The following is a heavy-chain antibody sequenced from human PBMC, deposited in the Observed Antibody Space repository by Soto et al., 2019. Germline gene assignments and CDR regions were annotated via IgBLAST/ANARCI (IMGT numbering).Heavy chain of an antibody. J-gene: IGHJ6*02. CDR2: ISWNSGSI. V-gene: IGHV3-9*01. CDR3: ASLMSVQWGIAAAGTSYYYYGMDV. Sequence: PGGALRLSCAASGFTFDDYAMHWVRQAPGKGLEWVSGISWNSGSIGYADSVKGRFTISRDNAKNSLYLQMNSLRAEDTALYYCASLMSVQWGIAAAGTSYYYYGMDVWGQGTTVTVCS. CDR1: GFTFDDYA. D-gene: IGHD6-13*01.